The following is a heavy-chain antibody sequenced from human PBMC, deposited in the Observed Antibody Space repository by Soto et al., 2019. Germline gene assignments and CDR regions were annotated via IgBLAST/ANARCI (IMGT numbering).Heavy chain of an antibody. Sequence: PGGSLRLSCAASGFTFRSYAMHWVRQAPGKGLEWVAIISYDEIYKYYADSVKGRFTISRDNTKNTLYLQMNSLRTEDTAVYFCSNFGWGGSYAESHASDIRGQGTMVTVSS. V-gene: IGHV3-30-3*01. J-gene: IGHJ3*02. CDR2: ISYDEIYK. CDR3: SNFGWGGSYAESHASDI. D-gene: IGHD1-26*01. CDR1: GFTFRSYA.